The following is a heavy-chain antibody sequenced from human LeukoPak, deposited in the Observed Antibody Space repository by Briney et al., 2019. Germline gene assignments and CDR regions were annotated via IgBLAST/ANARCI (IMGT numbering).Heavy chain of an antibody. Sequence: SETLSLTCTVSGGSIRSGSYYWGWIRQPPGKGLGFIGTIYYDGTTYYNPSLKSRVTISVDTSKNQFSLELSAVTAADTAVYYCARSGYFFDYWGQGILVTVSS. CDR2: IYYDGTT. J-gene: IGHJ4*02. CDR1: GGSIRSGSYY. V-gene: IGHV4-39*01. CDR3: ARSGYFFDY. D-gene: IGHD1-14*01.